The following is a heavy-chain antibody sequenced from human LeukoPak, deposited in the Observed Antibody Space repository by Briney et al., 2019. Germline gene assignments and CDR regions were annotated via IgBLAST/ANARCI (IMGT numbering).Heavy chain of an antibody. CDR2: IYTSGST. Sequence: SETLSLTCTVSGGSISSYYWRWIRQPAGKGLEWIGRIYTSGSTNYNPSLKSRVTMSVDTSKNQFSLKLSSVTAADTAVYYCARDHHRRDGYNSDYYYYYMDVWGKGTTVTVSS. CDR1: GGSISSYY. V-gene: IGHV4-4*07. CDR3: ARDHHRRDGYNSDYYYYYMDV. J-gene: IGHJ6*03. D-gene: IGHD5-24*01.